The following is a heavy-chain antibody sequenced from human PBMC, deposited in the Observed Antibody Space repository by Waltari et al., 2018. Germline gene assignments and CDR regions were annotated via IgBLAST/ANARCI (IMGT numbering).Heavy chain of an antibody. D-gene: IGHD3-3*01. V-gene: IGHV1-2*02. CDR2: INPNSGGT. CDR3: ASWSAPFDY. J-gene: IGHJ4*02. CDR1: GYIFTDYY. Sequence: QVQLVQSGAEVTRPGASVKVSCKASGYIFTDYYMHWVRQAPGQGLEWMGWINPNSGGTNYAQKFQGRVIMTRDTSIGTVYMELSSLQSDDTAIYYCASWSAPFDYWGQGTLVTVSS.